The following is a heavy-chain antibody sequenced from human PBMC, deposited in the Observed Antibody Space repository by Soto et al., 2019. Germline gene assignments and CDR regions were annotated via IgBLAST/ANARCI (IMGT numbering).Heavy chain of an antibody. CDR3: ARHGEGYCSGGSCLYYGMDV. V-gene: IGHV5-51*01. Sequence: GGSLKLPCKGSGYSFTTHWIVWVRQMPEKGLEWVGIIYPGDSETRYSPSFQGQVSISADQSTSTAYLQWSSLKASDSAIYYCARHGEGYCSGGSCLYYGMDVWGQGTTVTVYS. J-gene: IGHJ6*02. D-gene: IGHD2-15*01. CDR2: IYPGDSET. CDR1: GYSFTTHW.